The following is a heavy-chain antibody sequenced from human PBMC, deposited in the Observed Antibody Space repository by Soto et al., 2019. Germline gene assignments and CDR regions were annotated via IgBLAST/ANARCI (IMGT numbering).Heavy chain of an antibody. CDR3: VKGEYYYDSSGYYPFDY. CDR1: GFTFSDYA. Sequence: GGFLRLSSSASGFTFSDYAMHRVRQAPGKGLEYVSSISTNGGSTHYADSVKGRFTISRDNSKNTQYLQMSSLRADDTAVYYCVKGEYYYDSSGYYPFDYWGQGTLVTVSS. J-gene: IGHJ4*02. D-gene: IGHD3-22*01. V-gene: IGHV3-64D*06. CDR2: ISTNGGST.